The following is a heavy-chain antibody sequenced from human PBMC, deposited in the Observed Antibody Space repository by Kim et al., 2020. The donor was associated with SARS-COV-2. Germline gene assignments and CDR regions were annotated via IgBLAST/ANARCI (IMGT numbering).Heavy chain of an antibody. Sequence: GESLKISCKGSGYSFTSYWIGWVRQMPGKGLEWMGIIYPGDSDTRYSPSFQGQVTISADKSISTAYLQWSSLKASDTAMYYCARLRVDTAMVTFVGMDVWGQGTTVTVSS. V-gene: IGHV5-51*01. CDR2: IYPGDSDT. J-gene: IGHJ6*02. D-gene: IGHD5-18*01. CDR1: GYSFTSYW. CDR3: ARLRVDTAMVTFVGMDV.